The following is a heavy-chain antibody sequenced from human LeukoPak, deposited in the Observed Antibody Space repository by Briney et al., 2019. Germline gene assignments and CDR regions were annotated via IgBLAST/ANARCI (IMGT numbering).Heavy chain of an antibody. D-gene: IGHD2/OR15-2a*01. CDR1: GYTFTGYY. V-gene: IGHV1-2*06. J-gene: IGHJ4*02. CDR2: TNPNSGGT. Sequence: ASVTVSCKASGYTFTGYYMHWVRQAPGQGLEWMGRTNPNSGGTNYAQKFQGRVTMTRDTSISTAYMELSRLRSDATAVYYCARVQVPTIVRDGGIVYWGQGTLVTVSS. CDR3: ARVQVPTIVRDGGIVY.